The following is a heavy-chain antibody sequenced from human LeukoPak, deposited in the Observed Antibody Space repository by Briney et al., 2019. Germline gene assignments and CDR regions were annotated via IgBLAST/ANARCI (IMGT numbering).Heavy chain of an antibody. CDR1: GYTFTSYD. CDR2: MNPNSGNT. J-gene: IGHJ4*02. Sequence: ASVKVSCKASGYTFTSYDINWVRQATGQGREWMGWMNPNSGNTGYAQKFQGRVTKTRNTSISTAYMELSSLRSEDTAVYYCARAPRSGGYYYVYGYWGQGTLVTVSS. CDR3: ARAPRSGGYYYVYGY. V-gene: IGHV1-8*01. D-gene: IGHD3-22*01.